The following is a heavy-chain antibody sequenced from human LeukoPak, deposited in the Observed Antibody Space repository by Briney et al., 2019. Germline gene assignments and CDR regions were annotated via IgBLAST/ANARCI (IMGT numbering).Heavy chain of an antibody. V-gene: IGHV4-59*01. J-gene: IGHJ4*02. D-gene: IGHD6-13*01. CDR1: GDSISGYY. CDR2: IYYSGST. CDR3: ATITYRSRSWVLDS. Sequence: PSETLSLTCTVSGDSISGYYYSWIRQPPGKGLEWISYIYYSGSTNYNPSLKSRVTISIDTSKKQFSLKLSSVTAADTAVYYCATITYRSRSWVLDSWGQGTLVTVSS.